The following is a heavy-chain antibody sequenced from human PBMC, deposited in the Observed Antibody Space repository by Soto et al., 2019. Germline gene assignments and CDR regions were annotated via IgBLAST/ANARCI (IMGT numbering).Heavy chain of an antibody. CDR3: ARHYGYYSHYMDV. CDR1: GYSISNNNFY. Sequence: SEPLSLTYTSSGYSISNNNFYRGWIRQPPGKGLEWIGTIYYSGSTYYNPSLKSRVTISVDTSNNQLSLKLSSVTAADTAVYYCARHYGYYSHYMDVWTKGTTVT. D-gene: IGHD3-10*01. J-gene: IGHJ6*03. CDR2: IYYSGST. V-gene: IGHV4-39*01.